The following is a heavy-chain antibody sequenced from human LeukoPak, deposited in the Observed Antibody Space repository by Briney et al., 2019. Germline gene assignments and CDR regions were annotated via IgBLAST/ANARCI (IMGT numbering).Heavy chain of an antibody. CDR3: ARDVDTGNNWFDI. CDR2: IDPNSGGT. V-gene: IGHV1-2*02. J-gene: IGHJ5*02. D-gene: IGHD5-18*01. Sequence: GASVKVSCKASGYTFTGYYMHWVRQAPGQGLEWMGWIDPNSGGTNYAQKFQGRVTMTRDTSISTAYMELSSLRSDDTAVYYCARDVDTGNNWFDIWGQGTLVTVSS. CDR1: GYTFTGYY.